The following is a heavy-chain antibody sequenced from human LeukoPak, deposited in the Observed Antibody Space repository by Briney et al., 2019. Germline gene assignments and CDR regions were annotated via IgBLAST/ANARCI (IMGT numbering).Heavy chain of an antibody. CDR2: INPNSGGT. V-gene: IGHV1-2*04. CDR1: GYTFTGYY. Sequence: GASVKVSCKASGYTFTGYYMHWVRQAPGQGLEWMGWINPNSGGTNYAQKFQGWVTMTRDTSISTAYMELSRLRSDDTAVYYCARDEDTAIGIDYFDYWGQGTLVTVSS. D-gene: IGHD5-18*01. J-gene: IGHJ4*02. CDR3: ARDEDTAIGIDYFDY.